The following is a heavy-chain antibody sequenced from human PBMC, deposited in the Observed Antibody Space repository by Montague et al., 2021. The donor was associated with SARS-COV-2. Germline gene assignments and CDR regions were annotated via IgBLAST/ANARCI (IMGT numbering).Heavy chain of an antibody. V-gene: IGHV3-48*03. CDR3: ARAGEDYYYDSSGFLY. CDR1: GFIFSSYE. Sequence: SLRLSCAASGFIFSSYEMNWVRQAPGKGLECVSYISNSGDTKYYADSVKGRFTISRDNAKNSLYLQMSSLRAEDTAVYYCARAGEDYYYDSSGFLYWGQGTLVTVSS. J-gene: IGHJ4*02. CDR2: ISNSGDTK. D-gene: IGHD3-22*01.